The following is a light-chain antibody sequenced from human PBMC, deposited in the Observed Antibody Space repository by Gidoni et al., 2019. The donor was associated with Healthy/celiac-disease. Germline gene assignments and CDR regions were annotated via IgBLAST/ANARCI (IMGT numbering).Light chain of an antibody. V-gene: IGKV1-39*01. J-gene: IGKJ1*01. CDR1: QSISSY. CDR3: QQSYSTPCT. Sequence: NQVNPAPSSLSASVGERITITCRASQSISSYLNWYQQKPGKAPKLLIYAASSLQSGVPSRFSGSGSGTEFTLTISSLQPEDFATYSCQQSYSTPCTFGQGTKVEIK. CDR2: AAS.